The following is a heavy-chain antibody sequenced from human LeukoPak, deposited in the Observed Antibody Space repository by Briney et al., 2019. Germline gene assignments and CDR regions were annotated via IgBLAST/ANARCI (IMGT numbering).Heavy chain of an antibody. Sequence: PGGSLRLSCEGSGFTFSNYWMGWVRQAPGKGLQWVANIKTDGSEKYYVDSVKGRFTISRDNSQNTVDLHMVNLRVEDTGVYYCAKDFNWNEGFFDYWGQGTLVTVSS. CDR1: GFTFSNYW. CDR2: IKTDGSEK. J-gene: IGHJ4*02. CDR3: AKDFNWNEGFFDY. D-gene: IGHD1-20*01. V-gene: IGHV3-7*03.